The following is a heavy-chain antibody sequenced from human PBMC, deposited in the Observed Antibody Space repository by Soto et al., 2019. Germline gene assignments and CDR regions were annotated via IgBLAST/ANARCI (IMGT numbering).Heavy chain of an antibody. D-gene: IGHD6-6*01. CDR2: IIGSGGNT. CDR1: GFTFSSFA. CDR3: AKCTRRARLDGMDV. Sequence: EVQLLESGGGLVQPGGSLRLSCAASGFTFSSFAMSWVRQAPGKGLEWVSAIIGSGGNTYYADSVKGRFTISRDNSKNTLYLQMNSLRAEDTAVYYCAKCTRRARLDGMDVWGQGTTVTVSS. V-gene: IGHV3-23*01. J-gene: IGHJ6*02.